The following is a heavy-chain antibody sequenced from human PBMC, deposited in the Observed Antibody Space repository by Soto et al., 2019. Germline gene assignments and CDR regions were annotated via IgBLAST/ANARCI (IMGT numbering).Heavy chain of an antibody. V-gene: IGHV3-30*04. Sequence: GGSLRLSCAASGFTFNSYAMHWVRQAPGQGLEWVAVISFNGVDTYYADSVEGRVTISRDNPRNTVFLQMTSLRTEDTAVFYCAGDYYRIRDPHHNSVGFDHWGQGTLVTVSS. CDR3: AGDYYRIRDPHHNSVGFDH. CDR2: ISFNGVDT. D-gene: IGHD3-10*01. J-gene: IGHJ4*02. CDR1: GFTFNSYA.